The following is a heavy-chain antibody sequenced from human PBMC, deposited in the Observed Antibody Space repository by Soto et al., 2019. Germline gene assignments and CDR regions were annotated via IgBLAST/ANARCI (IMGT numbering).Heavy chain of an antibody. CDR1: GFTFSSYG. V-gene: IGHV3-30*03. Sequence: QVQLVESGGGVVQPGRSLRLSCAASGFTFSSYGMHWVRQAPGKGLEWVAVISYDGSRTYYADSAKGRFTISRDNSKNTLYLQMNSLRTEDTAVYYCARPGSGYDVLTGQYFYYYHAMDVWGQGTTVTVSS. J-gene: IGHJ6*02. D-gene: IGHD3-9*01. CDR3: ARPGSGYDVLTGQYFYYYHAMDV. CDR2: ISYDGSRT.